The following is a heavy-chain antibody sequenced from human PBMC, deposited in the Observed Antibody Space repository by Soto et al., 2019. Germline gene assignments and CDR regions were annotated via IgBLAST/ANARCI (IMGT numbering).Heavy chain of an antibody. Sequence: ASVKVSCKASAGTVSSYAISWVRQAPGQGLEWMGGIIPSFGTANYAQKCQGRVTITSANSTSTAYMELSSLRAEDTAVYYCARGQTTIFGVAIDYWGQGTLVTVSS. CDR1: AGTVSSYA. J-gene: IGHJ4*02. CDR2: IIPSFGTA. V-gene: IGHV1-69*06. D-gene: IGHD3-3*01. CDR3: ARGQTTIFGVAIDY.